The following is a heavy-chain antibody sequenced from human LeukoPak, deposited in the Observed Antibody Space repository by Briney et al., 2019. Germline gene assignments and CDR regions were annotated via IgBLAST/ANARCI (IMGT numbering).Heavy chain of an antibody. Sequence: GASVKVSCRASGYTFTSYGITWVRQAPGQGLEWMGWISAPNGNTNYAQKLQGRVTMTTDTSTSTAYMELRSLRSDDTAVYYCARDPWQWLGPPLDFWGQGTLVTVSS. CDR2: ISAPNGNT. J-gene: IGHJ4*02. CDR3: ARDPWQWLGPPLDF. CDR1: GYTFTSYG. D-gene: IGHD6-19*01. V-gene: IGHV1-18*01.